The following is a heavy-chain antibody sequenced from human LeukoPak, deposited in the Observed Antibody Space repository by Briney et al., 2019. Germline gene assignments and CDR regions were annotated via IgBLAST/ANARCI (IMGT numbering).Heavy chain of an antibody. CDR3: ASVDPGGGVY. V-gene: IGHV3-64*01. CDR1: GFTFSSYA. Sequence: GGSLRLSCAASGFTFSSYAMHWVRQAPGKGLEYVSAISSNGGSTYYANSVKGRFTISRDNSKNTLYLQMGSLRAEDMAVYYCASVDPGGGVYWGQGTLVTVSS. J-gene: IGHJ4*02. D-gene: IGHD3-16*01. CDR2: ISSNGGST.